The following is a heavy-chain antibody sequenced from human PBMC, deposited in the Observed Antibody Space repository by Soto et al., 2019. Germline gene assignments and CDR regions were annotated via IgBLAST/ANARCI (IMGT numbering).Heavy chain of an antibody. CDR1: GFTFEDSA. Sequence: SLRLSCAASGFTFEDSAMHWVRQAPGKGLEWVSGISWNGGVIGYADSMRGRFTISRDNAKNSLYLQMNNLRPEDTALYYCAKAPLDHYYGMDVWGQGTTVTVSS. J-gene: IGHJ6*02. D-gene: IGHD1-1*01. CDR3: AKAPLDHYYGMDV. CDR2: ISWNGGVI. V-gene: IGHV3-9*01.